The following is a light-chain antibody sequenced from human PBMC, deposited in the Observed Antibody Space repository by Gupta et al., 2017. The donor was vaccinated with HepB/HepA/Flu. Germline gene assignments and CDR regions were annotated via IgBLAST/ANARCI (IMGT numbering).Light chain of an antibody. CDR3: LLSYSGARV. CDR1: TGAVTSGHY. CDR2: DTS. J-gene: IGLJ3*02. V-gene: IGLV7-46*01. Sequence: QAVVTQVPSLTVSPGGTVTLTCGSSTGAVTSGHYPYWFQQTPGQPPMTLIYDTSTNHSWTPARFSGSLLGGTAAMTLSGAQAEDEAEYYCLLSYSGARVFGGGTKLTVL.